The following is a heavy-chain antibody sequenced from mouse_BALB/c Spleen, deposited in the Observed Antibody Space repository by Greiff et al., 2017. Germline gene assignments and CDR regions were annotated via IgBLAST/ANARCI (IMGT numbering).Heavy chain of an antibody. CDR3: ARVTGFDY. D-gene: IGHD4-1*01. J-gene: IGHJ2*01. CDR2: ISSGSSTI. CDR1: GFTFSSFG. Sequence: EVKVVESGGGLVQPGGSRKLSCAASGFTFSSFGMHWVRQAPEKGLEWVAYISSGSSTIYYADTVKGRFTISRDNPKNTLFLQMSSLRSEDTAMYYCARVTGFDYWGQGTTLTVSS. V-gene: IGHV5-17*02.